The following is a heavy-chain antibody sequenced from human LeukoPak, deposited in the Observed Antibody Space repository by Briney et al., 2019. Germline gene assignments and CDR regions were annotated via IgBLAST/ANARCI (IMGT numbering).Heavy chain of an antibody. J-gene: IGHJ4*02. V-gene: IGHV1-69*05. CDR3: ARDQRGIAAAGKRALFGY. CDR2: IIPIFGTA. Sequence: GASVKVSCKASGGTFSSYAISWVRQAPGQGLEWMGGIIPIFGTANYAQKFQGRVTITTDESTSTVYMELSSLRSEDTAVYYCARDQRGIAAAGKRALFGYWGQGTLVTVSS. CDR1: GGTFSSYA. D-gene: IGHD6-13*01.